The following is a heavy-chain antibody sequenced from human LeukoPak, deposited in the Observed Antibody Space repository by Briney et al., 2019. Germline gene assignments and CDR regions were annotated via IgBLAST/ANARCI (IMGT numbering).Heavy chain of an antibody. CDR1: GFTFSSVS. CDR3: ARGRSGYYFDY. CDR2: ISSTSTST. V-gene: IGHV3-48*02. D-gene: IGHD3-22*01. Sequence: PGGCLRLSCAASGFTFSSVSMNWVRQAPGKGLEWVSYISSTSTSTYYADSAKGRFTISRDNAQNSLYLQMNSLGDDDTSVYYCARGRSGYYFDYWGQGTLVTVSS. J-gene: IGHJ4*02.